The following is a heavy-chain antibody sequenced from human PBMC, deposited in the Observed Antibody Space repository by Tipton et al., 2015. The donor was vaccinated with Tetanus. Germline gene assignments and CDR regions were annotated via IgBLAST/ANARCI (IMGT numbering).Heavy chain of an antibody. D-gene: IGHD7-27*01. J-gene: IGHJ4*02. CDR1: GFTFSSYA. V-gene: IGHV3-30-3*01. CDR2: ISYDGSNK. CDR3: ARDLITERTGDLHY. Sequence: SLRLSCAASGFTFSSYAMHWVRQAPGKGLEWVAVISYDGSNKYYADSVKGRFTISRDNSKNTLYLQMNSLRAEDTAVYYCARDLITERTGDLHYWGQGTLVTISS.